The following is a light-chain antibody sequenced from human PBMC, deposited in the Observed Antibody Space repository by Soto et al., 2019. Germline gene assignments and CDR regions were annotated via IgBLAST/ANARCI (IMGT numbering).Light chain of an antibody. CDR2: YDS. Sequence: SYELTQPPSVSVAPGKTARITCGGNNIGSKSVHWYQQKPGQAPVLVIYYDSDRPSGIPERFSGSNSGNTATLTISRVEAWDEADYYCKVWDSSSDHPYVFGTGTKLTVL. J-gene: IGLJ1*01. CDR1: NIGSKS. CDR3: KVWDSSSDHPYV. V-gene: IGLV3-21*04.